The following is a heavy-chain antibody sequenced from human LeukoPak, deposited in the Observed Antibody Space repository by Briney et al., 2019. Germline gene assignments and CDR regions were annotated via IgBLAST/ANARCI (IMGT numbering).Heavy chain of an antibody. V-gene: IGHV6-1*01. Sequence: SQTLSLTCAISGDSVSSNSAAWNWIRQSPSRGLEWLGRTYYRSKWYNDYAVSVKSRITINPDTSKNQFSLQPNSVTPEDTAVYYCARGDYDFWSGYPHYFDYWGQGTLVTVSS. CDR2: TYYRSKWYN. CDR1: GDSVSSNSAA. CDR3: ARGDYDFWSGYPHYFDY. D-gene: IGHD3-3*01. J-gene: IGHJ4*02.